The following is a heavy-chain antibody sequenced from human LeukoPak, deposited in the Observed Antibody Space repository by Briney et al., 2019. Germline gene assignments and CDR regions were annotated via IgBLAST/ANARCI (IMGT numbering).Heavy chain of an antibody. V-gene: IGHV1-18*01. D-gene: IGHD3-10*01. CDR1: GYTFTSYG. CDR2: ISAYNGNT. CDR3: ARDPLLWFGELIFDY. J-gene: IGHJ4*02. Sequence: ASVKVSCKASGYTFTSYGISWVRQAPGQGLEWMGRISAYNGNTNYAQKLQGRVTMTTDTSTSTAYMELRSLRSDDTAVYYCARDPLLWFGELIFDYWGQGTLVTVSS.